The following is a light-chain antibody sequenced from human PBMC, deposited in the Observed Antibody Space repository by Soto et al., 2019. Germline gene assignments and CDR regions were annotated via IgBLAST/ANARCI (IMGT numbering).Light chain of an antibody. CDR3: QQYNSSRYT. V-gene: IGKV1-5*01. J-gene: IGKJ2*01. CDR1: QSISSW. Sequence: DIQMTQSPSTLSASVGDRVTITCRASQSISSWLAWYQQKPGKAPKLLIYDASSLESGVPSRFSGSGPGTEFKPTISGLQPDDFATYYCQQYNSSRYTFGQGTKLEIK. CDR2: DAS.